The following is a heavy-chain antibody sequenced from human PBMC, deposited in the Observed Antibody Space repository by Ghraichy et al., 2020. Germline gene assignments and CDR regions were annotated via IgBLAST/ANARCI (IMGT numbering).Heavy chain of an antibody. CDR3: VGGVGGYSGYDALVFGF. CDR1: GGSIIRYY. D-gene: IGHD5-12*01. J-gene: IGHJ4*02. Sequence: SQTLSLTCNVSGGSIIRYYWSWIRQPAGKGLEWIGRIFSTGTTEYNPSLKSRVTMSVDTSKNQFSLKVRSVTAADTAVYYCVGGVGGYSGYDALVFGFWGQGTLVTVSS. CDR2: IFSTGTT. V-gene: IGHV4-4*07.